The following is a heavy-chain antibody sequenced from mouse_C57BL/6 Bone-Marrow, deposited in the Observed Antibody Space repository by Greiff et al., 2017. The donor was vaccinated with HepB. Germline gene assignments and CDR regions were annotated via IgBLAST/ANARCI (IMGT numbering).Heavy chain of an antibody. CDR3: TRESEVRWRYAMGY. Sequence: EVKLMESGAGLVKPGGSLKLSCAASGFTFSSYAMSWVRQTPEKRLEWVAYISSGGDYNDYADTVKGRFTISRDNARNTLYLQMSSLNSEDTAMYYCTRESEVRWRYAMGYWGKGTFGTVS. V-gene: IGHV5-9-1*02. CDR1: GFTFSSYA. J-gene: IGHJ4*01. D-gene: IGHD1-3*01. CDR2: ISSGGDYN.